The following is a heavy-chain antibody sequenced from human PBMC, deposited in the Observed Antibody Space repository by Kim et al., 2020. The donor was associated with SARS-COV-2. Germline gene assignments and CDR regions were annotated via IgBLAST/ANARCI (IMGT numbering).Heavy chain of an antibody. V-gene: IGHV3-30*04. Sequence: GGSLRLSCAASGFTFSSYAMHWVRQAPGKGLEWVAVISYDGSNKYYADSVKGRFTISRDNSKNTLYLQMNSLRAEDTAVYYCARDTAPFYDSSGYYFDYWGQGTLVTVSS. J-gene: IGHJ4*02. CDR2: ISYDGSNK. CDR1: GFTFSSYA. CDR3: ARDTAPFYDSSGYYFDY. D-gene: IGHD3-22*01.